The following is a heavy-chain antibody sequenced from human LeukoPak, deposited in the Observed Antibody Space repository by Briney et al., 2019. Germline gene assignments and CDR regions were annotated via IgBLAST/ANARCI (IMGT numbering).Heavy chain of an antibody. V-gene: IGHV4-59*01. J-gene: IGHJ4*02. CDR1: GGSISSYY. Sequence: SETLSLACTVSGGSISSYYWSWIRQPPGKGLERIGHIYYSGSTNYNPSLKSRVTISIDTSKNQFSLRLSSVTAADTAVYYCARGAAGYSYGWGQGTLVTVSS. D-gene: IGHD5-18*01. CDR3: ARGAAGYSYG. CDR2: IYYSGST.